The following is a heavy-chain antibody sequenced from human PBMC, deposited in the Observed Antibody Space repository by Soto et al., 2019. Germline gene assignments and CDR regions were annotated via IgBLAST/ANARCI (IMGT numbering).Heavy chain of an antibody. CDR1: GYTLTIYA. CDR2: INAGNGNT. V-gene: IGHV1-3*01. J-gene: IGHJ6*02. CDR3: ARDPSYYGMDV. Sequence: ASVKVSCTASGYTLTIYAMHWVRQAPGQRLEWMGWINAGNGNTKYSQKFQGRVTITRDTSASTAYMELSSLRSEDTAVYYCARDPSYYGMDVWGQGTTVTVSS.